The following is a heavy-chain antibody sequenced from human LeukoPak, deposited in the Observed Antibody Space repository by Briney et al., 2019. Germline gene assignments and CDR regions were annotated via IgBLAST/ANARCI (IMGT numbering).Heavy chain of an antibody. CDR2: INPNSGGT. Sequence: ASVKVSCKASGYTFTGYYMHWVRQAPGQGLEWMGRINPNSGGTNSAQKFQGRVTMTRDTSISTAYMELSRLRSDDTAVYYCARGGSSWYAAHYWGQGTLVTVSS. CDR3: ARGGSSWYAAHY. D-gene: IGHD6-13*01. V-gene: IGHV1-2*06. CDR1: GYTFTGYY. J-gene: IGHJ4*02.